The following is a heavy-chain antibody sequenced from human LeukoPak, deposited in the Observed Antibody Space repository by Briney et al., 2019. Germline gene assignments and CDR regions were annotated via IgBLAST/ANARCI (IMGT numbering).Heavy chain of an antibody. CDR1: GYTFTSYG. CDR2: ISAYNGNT. V-gene: IGHV1-18*01. D-gene: IGHD3-3*01. J-gene: IGHJ5*02. Sequence: VSVKVSCKASGYTFTSYGISWVRQAPGQGLEWMGWISAYNGNTNYAQKLQGRVTMTTDTSTSTAYMELRSLRSDDTAVYYCARDSSGYDFWSGYYRYNWFDPWGQGTLVTVSS. CDR3: ARDSSGYDFWSGYYRYNWFDP.